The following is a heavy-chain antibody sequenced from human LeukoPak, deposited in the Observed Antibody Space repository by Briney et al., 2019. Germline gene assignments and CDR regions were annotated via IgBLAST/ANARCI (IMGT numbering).Heavy chain of an antibody. CDR1: GFTFSSYG. CDR2: IRYDGSNK. D-gene: IGHD3-3*01. Sequence: GGSLRLSCAASGFTFSSYGMHWVRQAPGKGLEWVAFIRYDGSNKYYADSVKGRFTISRDNSKNTLYLQMNSLGAEDTAVYYCAKGRDDFWSGYYSFDYWGQGTLVTVSS. CDR3: AKGRDDFWSGYYSFDY. V-gene: IGHV3-30*02. J-gene: IGHJ4*02.